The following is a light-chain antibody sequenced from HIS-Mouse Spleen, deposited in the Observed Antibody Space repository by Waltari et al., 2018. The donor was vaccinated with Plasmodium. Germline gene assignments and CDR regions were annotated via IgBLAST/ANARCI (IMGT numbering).Light chain of an antibody. Sequence: DIQMTQSPSSLSASVGDRVTITCRASQGISSYLDWYQQKPWKAPNLLIYAASSLQSGVPSRFSGSGSATDFTITISSLQHEDFATYYCQQSYSTWTFGQGTKVEIK. J-gene: IGKJ1*01. CDR1: QGISSY. CDR2: AAS. V-gene: IGKV1-39*01. CDR3: QQSYSTWT.